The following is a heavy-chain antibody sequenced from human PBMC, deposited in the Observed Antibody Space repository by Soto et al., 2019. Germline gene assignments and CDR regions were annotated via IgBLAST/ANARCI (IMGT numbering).Heavy chain of an antibody. J-gene: IGHJ4*02. D-gene: IGHD3-10*01. CDR2: ISPSATT. Sequence: SETLSLTASLYSGPLSCYYWIWIRQPPGKGLDTIGEISPSATTNYSPSLKSPVSISVATTKNQFCLNLTSLPAAVSAVSSCMRAPKVSGSAQTRPDFWGQGALATVSS. CDR3: MRAPKVSGSAQTRPDF. V-gene: IGHV4-34*01. CDR1: SGPLSCYY.